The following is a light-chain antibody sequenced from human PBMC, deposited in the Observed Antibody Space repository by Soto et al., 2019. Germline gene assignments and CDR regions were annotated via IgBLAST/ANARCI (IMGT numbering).Light chain of an antibody. J-gene: IGLJ2*01. CDR1: SGDGGNFNL. V-gene: IGLV2-23*02. CDR3: CSYAGGSIYVL. CDR2: EVS. Sequence: QSALTQPASVSGSPGQSITISCTGTSGDGGNFNLVSWYQHHPGKAPNLIIYEVSKRPSGVSNRFSGSKSGNTASLTISGLQAEDEADYYCCSYAGGSIYVLFGGGTKLTVL.